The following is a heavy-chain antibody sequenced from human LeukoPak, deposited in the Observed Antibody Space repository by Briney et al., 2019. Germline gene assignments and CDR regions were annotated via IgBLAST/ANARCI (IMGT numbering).Heavy chain of an antibody. CDR2: IRYDGSNK. J-gene: IGHJ4*02. Sequence: PGGSLRLSCAASGFTFSSYGMRWVRQAPGKGLEWVAFIRYDGSNKYYADSVKGRFTISRDNSKNTLYLQMNSLRAEDTAVHYCAKDRDYYFDYWGQGTLVTVSS. V-gene: IGHV3-30*02. CDR1: GFTFSSYG. CDR3: AKDRDYYFDY. D-gene: IGHD3-10*01.